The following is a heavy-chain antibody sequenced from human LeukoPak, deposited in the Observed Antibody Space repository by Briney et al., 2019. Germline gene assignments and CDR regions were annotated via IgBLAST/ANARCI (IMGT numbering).Heavy chain of an antibody. D-gene: IGHD1-26*01. Sequence: PSETLSLTCTVSGGSISSGSYYWSWIRQPPGKGLEWIGYIYYSGSTNYNPSLKSRVTISVDTSKNQFSLKLSSVTAADTAVYYCARDGGRPAYYYYGMDVWGQGTTVTVSS. J-gene: IGHJ6*02. CDR1: GGSISSGSYY. V-gene: IGHV4-61*01. CDR2: IYYSGST. CDR3: ARDGGRPAYYYYGMDV.